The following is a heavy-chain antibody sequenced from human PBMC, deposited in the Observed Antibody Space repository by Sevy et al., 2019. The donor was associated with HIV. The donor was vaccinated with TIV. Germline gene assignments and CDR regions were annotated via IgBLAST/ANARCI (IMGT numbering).Heavy chain of an antibody. Sequence: GGSLRLSCAASGLTFSSYAMHWVRQAPGKGLEWVAVISYDGSDKYFADSVKGRFTISRDNSKNTLFLQMNSLRTEDTAVYYCATGPGVVWVAAVNWFGPWGQGTLVTVSS. D-gene: IGHD2-8*02. V-gene: IGHV3-30*04. CDR3: ATGPGVVWVAAVNWFGP. CDR1: GLTFSSYA. J-gene: IGHJ5*02. CDR2: ISYDGSDK.